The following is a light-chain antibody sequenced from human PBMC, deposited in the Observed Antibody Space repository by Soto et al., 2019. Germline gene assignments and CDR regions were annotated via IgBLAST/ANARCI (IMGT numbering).Light chain of an antibody. CDR3: QQLNYYPRT. CDR1: QGISSY. V-gene: IGKV1-9*01. CDR2: AAS. Sequence: DIQLTQSPSFLSASVGDRVSITCRASQGISSYLAWYQQKPGKAPTLLIYAASTLRGGFPSRFSGSGSGTEFTLTINSLQPEDFATYYCQQLNYYPRTFGQGTKLEI. J-gene: IGKJ2*01.